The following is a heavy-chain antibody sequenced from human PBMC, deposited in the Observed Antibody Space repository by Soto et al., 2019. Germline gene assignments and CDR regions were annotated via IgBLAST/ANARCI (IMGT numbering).Heavy chain of an antibody. Sequence: SVKVSCKASGGTFSSYAISWVRQAPGQGLELMGGIIPIFGTANYAQKFQGRVTITADKSTSTAYMELSSLRSEDTAVYYCASLSSGWYGEYYFDYWGQGTLVTVYS. D-gene: IGHD6-19*01. CDR2: IIPIFGTA. CDR3: ASLSSGWYGEYYFDY. CDR1: GGTFSSYA. V-gene: IGHV1-69*06. J-gene: IGHJ4*02.